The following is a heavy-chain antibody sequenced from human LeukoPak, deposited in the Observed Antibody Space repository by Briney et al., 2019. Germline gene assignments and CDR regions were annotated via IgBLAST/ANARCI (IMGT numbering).Heavy chain of an antibody. V-gene: IGHV3-74*01. CDR2: INSDGSTT. J-gene: IGHJ6*03. CDR3: ARAPLGYSSTWYEPAKYYYMDV. CDR1: GFTFSSSW. Sequence: GGSLRLSCAASGFTFSSSWMHWVRQVPGKGLVWVSRINSDGSTTTYADSVKGRFTSSRDNAKNTLYLQMNSLRAEDTAVYYCARAPLGYSSTWYEPAKYYYMDVWGKGTMVTVSS. D-gene: IGHD6-13*01.